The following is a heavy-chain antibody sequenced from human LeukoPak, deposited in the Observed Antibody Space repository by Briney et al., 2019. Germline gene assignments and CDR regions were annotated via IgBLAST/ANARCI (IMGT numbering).Heavy chain of an antibody. CDR1: GFTFSSYA. CDR2: ISSNGGST. V-gene: IGHV3-64*01. J-gene: IGHJ4*02. Sequence: PGGSLGLSCAASGFTFSSYAMHWVRQAPGKGLEYVSAISSNGGSTYYANSVKGRFTISRDNSKNTLYLQMGSLRAEDMAVYYCVLSDTAMVGNDYWGQGTLVTVSS. D-gene: IGHD5-18*01. CDR3: VLSDTAMVGNDY.